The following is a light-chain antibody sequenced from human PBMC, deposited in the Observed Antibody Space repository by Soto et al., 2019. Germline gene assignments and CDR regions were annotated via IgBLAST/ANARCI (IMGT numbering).Light chain of an antibody. CDR1: QSISNW. CDR3: QQYNSYSWT. Sequence: QMTQSPSSVSASVGDRVATTCRASQSISNWLAWYQQKPGTAPKVLIYHASNLQSGVPSRFSGSGSGTEFTLTISSLQPDDFATYYCQQYNSYSWTFGQGTKVDIK. V-gene: IGKV1-5*01. CDR2: HAS. J-gene: IGKJ1*01.